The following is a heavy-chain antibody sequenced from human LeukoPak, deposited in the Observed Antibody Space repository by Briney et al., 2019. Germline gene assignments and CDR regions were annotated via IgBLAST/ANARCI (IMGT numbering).Heavy chain of an antibody. J-gene: IGHJ3*02. Sequence: PGGSLRLSCAASGFTFSNYWMHWVRQAPGKGLVWVSRINSDGSSTSYADSVKGRFTISRDNAKNTLYLQMNSLRAEDTAVYYCASVMENPDAFDIWGQGTMVTVSS. CDR1: GFTFSNYW. CDR2: INSDGSST. D-gene: IGHD1-14*01. V-gene: IGHV3-74*01. CDR3: ASVMENPDAFDI.